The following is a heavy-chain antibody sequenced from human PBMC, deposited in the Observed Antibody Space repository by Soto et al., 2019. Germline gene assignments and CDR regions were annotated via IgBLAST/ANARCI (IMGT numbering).Heavy chain of an antibody. CDR3: AGARPDSAGSSLGRRLDV. J-gene: IGHJ6*02. CDR2: IFFTGAT. Sequence: QVHLQESGPGLVKPSGTLSLICIVSGDSVTFGHHYWSWIRQPPGKGLEWIGHIFFTGATNYSPSPKSPVPMAGDSAQGQFSLNLDSVNGADSAIYYRAGARPDSAGSSLGRRLDVWGQGTTVTVSS. CDR1: GDSVTFGHHY. V-gene: IGHV4-61*01. D-gene: IGHD3-10*01.